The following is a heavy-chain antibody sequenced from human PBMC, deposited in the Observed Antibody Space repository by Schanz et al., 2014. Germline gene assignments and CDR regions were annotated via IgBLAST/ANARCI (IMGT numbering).Heavy chain of an antibody. CDR3: AKSLESCPGGRCSRGYFDY. J-gene: IGHJ4*02. CDR2: ITYNGGTI. Sequence: EMQLLESGGGLIQPGGSLRLSCAASGFIFGSSVMAWVRQAPGKGLEWISYITYNGGTIYYADSVKGRFTISRDNAKNTVHLQMNSLRAEDTAVYYCAKSLESCPGGRCSRGYFDYWGQGSLVTVSS. V-gene: IGHV3-48*01. CDR1: GFIFGSSV. D-gene: IGHD2-8*02.